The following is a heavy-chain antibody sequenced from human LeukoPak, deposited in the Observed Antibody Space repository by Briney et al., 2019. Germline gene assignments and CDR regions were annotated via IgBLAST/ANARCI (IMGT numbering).Heavy chain of an antibody. J-gene: IGHJ6*03. V-gene: IGHV3-20*04. D-gene: IGHD3-3*01. CDR1: GFTFDDYG. CDR3: ARSVAEAIWYMDV. Sequence: GGSLRLSCAASGFTFDDYGMSWVRQAPGKGLELVSGINWNGGSTGYADSVKGRVTISRDNAKNSLYLQMNSLRAEHTALYYCARSVAEAIWYMDVWGKGTTVTVSS. CDR2: INWNGGST.